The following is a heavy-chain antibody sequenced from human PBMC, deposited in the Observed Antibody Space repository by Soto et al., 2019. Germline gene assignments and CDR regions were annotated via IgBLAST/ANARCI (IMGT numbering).Heavy chain of an antibody. Sequence: GGSLRLSCAASGFTFSSYAMHWVRQAPGKGLEWVAVISYDGSNKYYADSVKGRFTISRDNSKNTLYLQMNSLRAEDTAVYYCASQELSGWYSLDYWGQGTLVTVSS. CDR1: GFTFSSYA. CDR2: ISYDGSNK. CDR3: ASQELSGWYSLDY. J-gene: IGHJ4*02. V-gene: IGHV3-30-3*01. D-gene: IGHD6-19*01.